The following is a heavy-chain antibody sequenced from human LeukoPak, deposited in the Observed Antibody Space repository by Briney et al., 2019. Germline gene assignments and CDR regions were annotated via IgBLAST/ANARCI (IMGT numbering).Heavy chain of an antibody. D-gene: IGHD2-2*01. CDR1: GYTFTSYG. CDR3: ARGIVVVPAVGWFDP. J-gene: IGHJ5*02. Sequence: GASVKVSCKASGYTFTSYGISWVRQAPGQRLEWMGWISAYNGNTNYAQKLQGRVTMTTDTSTSTAYMELRSLRSDDTAVYYCARGIVVVPAVGWFDPWGQGTLVTVSS. CDR2: ISAYNGNT. V-gene: IGHV1-18*01.